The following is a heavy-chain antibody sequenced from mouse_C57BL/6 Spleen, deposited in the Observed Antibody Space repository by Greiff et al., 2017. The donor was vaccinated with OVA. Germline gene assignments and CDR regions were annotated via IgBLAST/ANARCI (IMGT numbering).Heavy chain of an antibody. CDR1: GFTFSDYG. Sequence: EVMLVESGGGLVKPGGSLKLSCAASGFTFSDYGMHWVRQAPEKGLEWVAYISSGSSTIYYADTVKGRFTISRDNAKNTLFLQMTSLRSEDTAMYYCARGAYYDYPYAMDYWGQGTSVTVSS. CDR3: ARGAYYDYPYAMDY. V-gene: IGHV5-17*01. CDR2: ISSGSSTI. D-gene: IGHD2-4*01. J-gene: IGHJ4*01.